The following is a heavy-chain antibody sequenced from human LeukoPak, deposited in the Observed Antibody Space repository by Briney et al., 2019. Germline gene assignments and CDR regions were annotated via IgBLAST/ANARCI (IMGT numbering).Heavy chain of an antibody. CDR2: IYHSGST. Sequence: SETLSLTCAVSGYSISSGYYWGWIRQPPGKGLEWIGSIYHSGSTYYNPSLKSRVTISVDTSKNQFSLKLSSVTAADTAVYYCARDLEYSSSWYEFSWASVFDYWGQGTLVTVSS. D-gene: IGHD6-13*01. V-gene: IGHV4-38-2*02. J-gene: IGHJ4*02. CDR3: ARDLEYSSSWYEFSWASVFDY. CDR1: GYSISSGYY.